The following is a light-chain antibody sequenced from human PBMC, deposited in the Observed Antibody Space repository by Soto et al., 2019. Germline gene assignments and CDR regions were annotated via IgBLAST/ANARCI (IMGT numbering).Light chain of an antibody. CDR1: QSVSSNY. J-gene: IGKJ1*01. V-gene: IGKV3-20*01. CDR3: QQYGSSPTWT. Sequence: IVLTQSPGTRSSSPGENATPSCRASQSVSSNYLAWYQQKPGQAPRLLIYDASSRATGIPDRFSGSGSGTDFTLTISRLEPEDSAVYYCQQYGSSPTWTFGQGTKVDIK. CDR2: DAS.